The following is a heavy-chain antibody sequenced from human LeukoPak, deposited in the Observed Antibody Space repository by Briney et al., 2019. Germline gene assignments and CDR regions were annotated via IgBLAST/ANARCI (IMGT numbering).Heavy chain of an antibody. Sequence: GASVKVSCKASGYTFTSYYMHWVRQAPGQGPEWMGIINPSGGSTSYAQKFQGRVTMTRDTSTSTVYMELSSLRSEDTAVYYCARGTMVRGATRWYFDYWGQGTLVTVSS. CDR1: GYTFTSYY. V-gene: IGHV1-46*01. CDR2: INPSGGST. D-gene: IGHD3-10*01. CDR3: ARGTMVRGATRWYFDY. J-gene: IGHJ4*02.